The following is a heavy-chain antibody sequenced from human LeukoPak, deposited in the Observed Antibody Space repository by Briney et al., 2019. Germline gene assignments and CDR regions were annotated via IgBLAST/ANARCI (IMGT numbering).Heavy chain of an antibody. CDR1: GYTFTSYY. CDR3: ARSLYGDYVWGGYAFDI. J-gene: IGHJ3*02. Sequence: ASVKVSSKASGYTFTSYYMHWVRQDPGQGLEWMGIINPSGGSTSYAQKFQGRVTMTRDTSTSTVYMELSSLRSEDTGVYYCARSLYGDYVWGGYAFDIWGQGTMVTVSS. D-gene: IGHD4-17*01. CDR2: INPSGGST. V-gene: IGHV1-46*01.